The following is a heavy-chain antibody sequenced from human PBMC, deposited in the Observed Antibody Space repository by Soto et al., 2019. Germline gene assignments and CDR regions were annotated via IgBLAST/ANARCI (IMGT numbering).Heavy chain of an antibody. Sequence: GGSLRLSCAGSGFRFSDYAIGWGRQAPGKGLEWVSFISDGGRSTYYTDSVKGRFTISRDNSKNTVYLQLQGLRAEDKAIYFFARPCDFWDRYSPFDHWGQGTRVTVSS. J-gene: IGHJ4*02. D-gene: IGHD3-3*01. V-gene: IGHV3-23*01. CDR2: ISDGGRST. CDR3: ARPCDFWDRYSPFDH. CDR1: GFRFSDYA.